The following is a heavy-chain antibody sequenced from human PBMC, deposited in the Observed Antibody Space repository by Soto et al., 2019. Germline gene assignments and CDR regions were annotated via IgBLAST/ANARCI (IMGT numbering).Heavy chain of an antibody. CDR3: ARTIRITIFGVVSYCYYGMDV. V-gene: IGHV6-1*01. CDR2: TYYRSKWYN. D-gene: IGHD3-3*01. CDR1: GDSVSSNSAA. Sequence: SQTLSLTCAISGDSVSSNSAAWNWIRQPPSRGLEWLGRTYYRSKWYNDYAVSVKSRITINPDTSKNQFSLQLNSVTPEDTAVYYCARTIRITIFGVVSYCYYGMDVWGQGTTVTVSS. J-gene: IGHJ6*02.